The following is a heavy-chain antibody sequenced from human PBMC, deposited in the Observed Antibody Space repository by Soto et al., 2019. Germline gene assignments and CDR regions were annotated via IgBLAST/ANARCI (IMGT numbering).Heavy chain of an antibody. V-gene: IGHV3-23*01. D-gene: IGHD3-3*01. J-gene: IGHJ4*02. Sequence: GGSLRLSCAASGFTFSSYAMSWVRQAPGKGLEWVSAISGSGGSTYYADSVKGRFTISRDNAKNSLYLQMNSLRAEDTAVYYCARANYDFWSGSAYWGKGTLVTVSS. CDR3: ARANYDFWSGSAY. CDR1: GFTFSSYA. CDR2: ISGSGGST.